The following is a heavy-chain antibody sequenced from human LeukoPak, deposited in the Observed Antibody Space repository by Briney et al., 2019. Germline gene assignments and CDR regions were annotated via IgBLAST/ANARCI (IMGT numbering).Heavy chain of an antibody. CDR3: ARRGYTYGWGWFDP. V-gene: IGHV4-34*01. CDR2: INHSGST. CDR1: GYSLSSGYY. J-gene: IGHJ5*02. Sequence: ASETLSLTCSVSGYSLSSGYYWSWIRQPPGKGLEWIGEINHSGSTNYNPSLKSRVTISVDTSKNQFSLKVNSVTAADTAVYYCARRGYTYGWGWFDPWGQGTLVTVSS. D-gene: IGHD5-18*01.